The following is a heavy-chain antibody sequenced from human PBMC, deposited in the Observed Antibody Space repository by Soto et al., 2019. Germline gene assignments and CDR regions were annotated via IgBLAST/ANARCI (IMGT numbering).Heavy chain of an antibody. J-gene: IGHJ3*02. CDR3: ERGLLYDFWSGYYDAFDI. CDR1: GYTFTSYG. D-gene: IGHD3-3*01. CDR2: ISAYNGNT. Sequence: ASVKVSCKASGYTFTSYGISWVRQAPGQGLEWMGWISAYNGNTNYAQKLQGRVTMTTDTSTSTAYMELRSLRSDDTAVYYCERGLLYDFWSGYYDAFDIWGQGTMVTVSS. V-gene: IGHV1-18*01.